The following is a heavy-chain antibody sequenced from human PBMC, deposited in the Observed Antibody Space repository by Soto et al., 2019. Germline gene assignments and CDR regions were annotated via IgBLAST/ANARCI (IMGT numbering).Heavy chain of an antibody. D-gene: IGHD2-15*01. CDR1: GGTFSSYT. CDR2: IIPILGIA. CDR3: ARTSGLAGSAFDI. V-gene: IGHV1-69*02. J-gene: IGHJ3*02. Sequence: QVQLVQSGAEVKKPGSSVKVSCKASGGTFSSYTISCVRQAPGQGLEWMGRIIPILGIANYAQKFQGRVTITADKSTSTAYMELSSLRSEDTAVYYCARTSGLAGSAFDIWGQGTMVTVSS.